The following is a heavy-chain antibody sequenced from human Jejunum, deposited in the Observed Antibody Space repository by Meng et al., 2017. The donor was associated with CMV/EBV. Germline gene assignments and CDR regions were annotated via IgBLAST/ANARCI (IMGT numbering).Heavy chain of an antibody. CDR1: GLTFSSYA. CDR2: IRGSGGST. D-gene: IGHD1-26*01. J-gene: IGHJ5*02. CDR3: AKDREGGQYNWFDP. V-gene: IGHV3-23*01. Sequence: SGLTFSSYAMSWVRQAPGKGLEWVSAIRGSGGSTYYADSVKGRFTISRDNSKNTLYLQMNSLRAEDTAVYYCAKDREGGQYNWFDPWGQGTLVTVSS.